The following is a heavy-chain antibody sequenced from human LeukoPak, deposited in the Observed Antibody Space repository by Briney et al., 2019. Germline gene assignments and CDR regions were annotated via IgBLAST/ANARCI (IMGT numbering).Heavy chain of an antibody. D-gene: IGHD1-26*01. Sequence: SVKVSCKASGGTFSSYAISWVRQAPGQGLEWIGGIIPIFGTANYAQKFQGRVTITTDESTSTAYMELSSLRSEDTAVYYCARGSSGSYYFDYWGQGTLVTVSS. CDR2: IIPIFGTA. V-gene: IGHV1-69*05. J-gene: IGHJ4*02. CDR3: ARGSSGSYYFDY. CDR1: GGTFSSYA.